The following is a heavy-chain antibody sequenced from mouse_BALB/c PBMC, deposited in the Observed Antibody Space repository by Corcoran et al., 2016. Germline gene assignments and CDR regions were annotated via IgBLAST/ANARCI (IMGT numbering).Heavy chain of an antibody. V-gene: IGHV9-1*02. D-gene: IGHD3-1*01. Sequence: QIQLVQSGPELKKPGETVKISCKASGYTFTNYGMNWVKQAPGKGLKCMDWINTYTGEPTYADDFKGRFAFSLETSASTAYLQINNLKNEDMATYFCARGSSGYDYWGQGTTLTVSS. CDR3: ARGSSGYDY. J-gene: IGHJ2*01. CDR2: INTYTGEP. CDR1: GYTFTNYG.